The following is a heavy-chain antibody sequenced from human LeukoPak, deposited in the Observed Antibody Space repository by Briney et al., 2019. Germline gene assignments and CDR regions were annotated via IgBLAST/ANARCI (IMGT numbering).Heavy chain of an antibody. Sequence: PGGSLRLSCAASGFTFSSYAMSWVRQAPGKGLEWVSRINSDGSSTSYADSVKGRFTISRDNAKNTLYLQMNSLRAEDTAVYYCARGYSSSWYQNYYYGMDVWGKGTTVTVSS. CDR2: INSDGSST. D-gene: IGHD6-13*01. J-gene: IGHJ6*04. CDR1: GFTFSSYA. CDR3: ARGYSSSWYQNYYYGMDV. V-gene: IGHV3-74*01.